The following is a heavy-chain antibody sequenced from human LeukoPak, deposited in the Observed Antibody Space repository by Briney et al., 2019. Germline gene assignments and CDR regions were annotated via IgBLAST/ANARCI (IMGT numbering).Heavy chain of an antibody. CDR1: GGSISRSVYY. V-gene: IGHV4-39*01. CDR3: ARWGDNYPGAFDI. CDR2: IYYSGST. D-gene: IGHD1-1*01. J-gene: IGHJ3*02. Sequence: SETLSLTCTVSGGSISRSVYYWGWIRQPPGKGLEWIGNIYYSGSTYYNPSLKSRVTISVDTSKNQFSLKLSSVTAADTAVFYCARWGDNYPGAFDIWGQGTMVTVSS.